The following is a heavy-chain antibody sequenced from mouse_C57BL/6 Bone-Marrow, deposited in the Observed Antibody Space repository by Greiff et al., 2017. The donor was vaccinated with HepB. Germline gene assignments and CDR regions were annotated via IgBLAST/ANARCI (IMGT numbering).Heavy chain of an antibody. Sequence: EVKLVESGGDLVKPGGSLKLSCAASGFTFSSYGMSWVRQTPDKRLEWVATISSGGSYTYYPDSVKGRFTISRDNATNTLYLQMSSLKSEDTAMYYCARRGAYWGQGTLVTVSA. J-gene: IGHJ3*01. CDR2: ISSGGSYT. CDR3: ARRGAY. CDR1: GFTFSSYG. V-gene: IGHV5-6*02.